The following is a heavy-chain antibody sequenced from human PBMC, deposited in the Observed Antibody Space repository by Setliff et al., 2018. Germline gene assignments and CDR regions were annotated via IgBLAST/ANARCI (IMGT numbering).Heavy chain of an antibody. CDR1: GFTFSSFD. CDR2: IRSNSPTL. J-gene: IGHJ4*02. V-gene: IGHV3-48*04. Sequence: PGGSLRLSCAASGFTFSSFDLSWVRQTPGKGLEWISTIRSNSPTLYYADSVKGRFTISRDNAKNSLYLQMNSLRAEDTALYYCASGVPRKWYDGSGSSMLDYWGQGTLVTVSS. CDR3: ASGVPRKWYDGSGSSMLDY. D-gene: IGHD3-22*01.